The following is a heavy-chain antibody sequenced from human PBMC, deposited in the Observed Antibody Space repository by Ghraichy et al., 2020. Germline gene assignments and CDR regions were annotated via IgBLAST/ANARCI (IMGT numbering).Heavy chain of an antibody. CDR2: TSYDGSNK. CDR3: AKERDTSGYYSFRGDYYGMDV. J-gene: IGHJ6*02. CDR1: GFTFSRYG. Sequence: GSLRLSCAASGFTFSRYGMHWVRQAPGEGLEWVAVTSYDGSNKNYADSVKGRFTISRDNSKNTLYLQMNSLRAEDTAVYYCAKERDTSGYYSFRGDYYGMDVWGQGTTVTVSS. D-gene: IGHD3-3*01. V-gene: IGHV3-30*18.